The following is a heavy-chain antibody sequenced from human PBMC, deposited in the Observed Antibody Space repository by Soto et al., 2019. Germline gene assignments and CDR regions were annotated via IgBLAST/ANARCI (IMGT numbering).Heavy chain of an antibody. CDR3: AGGGGVGVAGSAAFDM. J-gene: IGHJ3*02. CDR1: GYPVTAYY. D-gene: IGHD3-3*01. Sequence: QLHLVQSGAVVKKPGASVTVSCSASGYPVTAYYMHWVRQAPGRGLERMGGINPATGAAKYTQTCRGRVTETRAPAPSTVFMGPSGPASEDTAVFYFAGGGGVGVAGSAAFDMWGQGTLVTVSS. CDR2: INPATGAA. V-gene: IGHV1-2*02.